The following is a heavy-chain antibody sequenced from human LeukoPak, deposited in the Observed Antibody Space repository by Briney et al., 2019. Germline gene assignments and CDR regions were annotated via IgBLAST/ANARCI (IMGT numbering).Heavy chain of an antibody. V-gene: IGHV3-7*01. D-gene: IGHD6-19*01. Sequence: PGGSLRLSCAASGFTFGSYWMSWVRQAPGTGLEWVANIKQDGSDKYYVDSVKGRFTISRDNAKNSLYLQMNSLRAEDTAVYYCVIERAGAFENWGQGTLVTVSS. CDR2: IKQDGSDK. CDR1: GFTFGSYW. CDR3: VIERAGAFEN. J-gene: IGHJ4*02.